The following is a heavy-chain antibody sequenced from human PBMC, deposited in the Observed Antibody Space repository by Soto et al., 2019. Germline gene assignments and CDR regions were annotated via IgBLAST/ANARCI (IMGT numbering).Heavy chain of an antibody. CDR1: GFTFSSYD. CDR2: IGTAGDT. V-gene: IGHV3-13*04. Sequence: EVQLVESGGGLVQPGGSLRLSCAASGFTFSSYDMHWVRQATGKGLEWVSAIGTAGDTYYPGSVKGRFTISRENAKNSWYLKMNSLRAGDTAVYYWARSTPGGYHYFYGLDVWGQGTTVTVSS. D-gene: IGHD3-22*01. J-gene: IGHJ6*02. CDR3: ARSTPGGYHYFYGLDV.